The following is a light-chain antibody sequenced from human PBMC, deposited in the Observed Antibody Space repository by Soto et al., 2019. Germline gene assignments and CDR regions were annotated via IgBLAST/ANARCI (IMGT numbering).Light chain of an antibody. Sequence: QSVLTQPASVSGSPGQSITISCSGTSSDVGSYNLVSWYQQHPGKAPKLLIYEGNKRPSGVSNRFSGSKSGNTASLTVSGLXAEDEADYYCCSYAGSSAFYVFGTGTKVTVL. CDR3: CSYAGSSAFYV. J-gene: IGLJ1*01. V-gene: IGLV2-23*01. CDR2: EGN. CDR1: SSDVGSYNL.